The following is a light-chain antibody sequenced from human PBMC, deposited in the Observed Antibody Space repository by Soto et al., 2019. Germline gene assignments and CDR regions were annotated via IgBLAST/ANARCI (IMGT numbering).Light chain of an antibody. CDR3: QQYRLYPWT. CDR2: KAS. J-gene: IGKJ1*01. Sequence: DVQMTQSPSTLSASVGDRVTITCRASQSIGISLAWYQQKPGKAPNLLIYKASSLESGVPSRFSGSGSGAAFTLTISSLQPDDFSTYFCQQYRLYPWTFGQGTKVE. V-gene: IGKV1-5*03. CDR1: QSIGIS.